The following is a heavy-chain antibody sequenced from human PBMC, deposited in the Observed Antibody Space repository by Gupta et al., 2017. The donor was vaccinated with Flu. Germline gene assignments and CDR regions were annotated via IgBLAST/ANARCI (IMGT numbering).Heavy chain of an antibody. J-gene: IGHJ4*02. CDR2: MNPNSDNT. CDR3: ARGLHRLLPATTSDY. Sequence: QVQLVQSGAEVKKPGASVRVSCTTSGYTFANYDINWVRQATGQGLEWMGWMNPNSDNTVYAQKFQGRVTMTRDTSISTAYLELNSLTSEDTAVYYCARGLHRLLPATTSDYWGQGTLVTVSS. D-gene: IGHD2/OR15-2a*01. V-gene: IGHV1-8*01. CDR1: GYTFANYD.